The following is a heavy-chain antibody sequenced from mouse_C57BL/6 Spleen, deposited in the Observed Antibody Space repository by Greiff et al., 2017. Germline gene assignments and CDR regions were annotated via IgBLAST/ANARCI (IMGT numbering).Heavy chain of an antibody. CDR3: TRERTSFDY. CDR2: IDPETGGT. CDR1: GYTFTDYE. V-gene: IGHV1-15*01. J-gene: IGHJ2*01. Sequence: VQLQQSGAELVRPGASVTLSCKASGYTFTDYEMHWVKQTPVHGLEWIGAIDPETGGTAYNQKFKGKAILTADKSSSTAYMELRSLTSEDSAVYYCTRERTSFDYWGQGTTLTVSS.